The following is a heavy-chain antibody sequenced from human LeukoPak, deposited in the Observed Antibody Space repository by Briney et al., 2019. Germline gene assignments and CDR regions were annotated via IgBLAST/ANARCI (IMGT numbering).Heavy chain of an antibody. CDR1: GYTLTELS. CDR2: FDPEDGET. CDR3: ATRGGGRATYYYYYMDV. V-gene: IGHV1-24*01. J-gene: IGHJ6*03. Sequence: VASVKVSCKVSGYTLTELSMHWVRQAPGKGLEWMGGFDPEDGETIYAQKFQGRVTMTEDTSTDTAYMELSSLRSEDTAVYYCATRGGGRATYYYYYMDVWGEGTTVTVSS. D-gene: IGHD2-15*01.